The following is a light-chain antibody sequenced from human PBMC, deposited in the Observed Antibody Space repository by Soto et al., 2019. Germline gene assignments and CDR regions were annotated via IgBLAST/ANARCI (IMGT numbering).Light chain of an antibody. J-gene: IGKJ1*01. CDR2: LGS. CDR3: MQALQTPT. V-gene: IGKV2-28*01. CDR1: QSLLHSNGYNS. Sequence: DIVMTQSPLSLPVTPGEPASISCRSSQSLLHSNGYNSLDWYLQKPGQSPQLLIYLGSNRASGVPDRFSGSGAGTDFTLKISRVEAEDVGLYYCMQALQTPTFGQGTKVEIK.